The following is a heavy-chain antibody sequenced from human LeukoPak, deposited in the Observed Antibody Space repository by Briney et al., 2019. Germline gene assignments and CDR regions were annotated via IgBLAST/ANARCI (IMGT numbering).Heavy chain of an antibody. CDR2: INPNSGVT. CDR1: GYSFTGYY. CDR3: ARVRPDGDKMFYFDN. D-gene: IGHD1-14*01. Sequence: WASVKVSCKASGYSFTGYYIHWMRQAPGRGLEWMGRINPNSGVTKCAQQFQGRVTMTRDTSITTAYMELSSPRSDDAAVYYCARVRPDGDKMFYFDNWDQGTLVTVSS. V-gene: IGHV1-2*06. J-gene: IGHJ4*02.